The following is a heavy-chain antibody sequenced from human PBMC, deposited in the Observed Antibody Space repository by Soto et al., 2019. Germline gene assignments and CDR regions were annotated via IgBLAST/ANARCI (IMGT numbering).Heavy chain of an antibody. CDR1: GGAISSGDCN. Sequence: SETLSLTCTVSGGAISSGDCNWGWIRQPPGKGLECVGYVVYSGTTHYNPSLKSRLSISLDTSKNLFSLRLTSVTAADTAVYYCARDNRRLPPEIWGHGTGVTVS. CDR2: VVYSGTT. V-gene: IGHV4-30-4*01. J-gene: IGHJ3*02. CDR3: ARDNRRLPPEI.